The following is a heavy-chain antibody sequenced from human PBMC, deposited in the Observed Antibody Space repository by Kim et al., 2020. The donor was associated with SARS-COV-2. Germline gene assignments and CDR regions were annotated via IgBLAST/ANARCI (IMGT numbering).Heavy chain of an antibody. CDR1: GFTFADYD. CDR2: IRGSGRGY. D-gene: IGHD3-16*01. Sequence: GGSLRLSCAASGFTFADYDMSWVRQAPGKGLEWVSTIRGSGRGYFEDASVNGRFTSSSDNSKNTLYLHMNSLGVEDTAIYYCGEPSIHCEGWGRDTESWG. J-gene: IGHJ5*01. V-gene: IGHV3-23*01. CDR3: GEPSIHCEGWGRDTES.